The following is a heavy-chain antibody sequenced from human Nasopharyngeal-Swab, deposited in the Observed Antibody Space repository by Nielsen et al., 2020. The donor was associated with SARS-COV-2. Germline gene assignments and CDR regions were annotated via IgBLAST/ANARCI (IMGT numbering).Heavy chain of an antibody. V-gene: IGHV3-23*03. CDR2: IYSGGSST. CDR1: GFTFSSYS. CDR3: AKGLRNWFDP. Sequence: GESLKISCAASGFTFSSYSMNWVRQAPGKGLEWVSVIYSGGSSTYYADSVKGRFTISRDNSKNTLYLQMNSLRAEDTAVYYCAKGLRNWFDPWGQGTLVTVSS. J-gene: IGHJ5*02.